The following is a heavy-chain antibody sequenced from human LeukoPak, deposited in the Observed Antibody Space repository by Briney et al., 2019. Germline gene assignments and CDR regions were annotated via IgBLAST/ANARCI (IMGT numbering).Heavy chain of an antibody. CDR2: MNPNSGNT. CDR1: GYTFTSYG. V-gene: IGHV1-8*03. J-gene: IGHJ3*02. Sequence: GASVKVSCKASGYTFTSYGISWVRQAPGQGLEWMGWMNPNSGNTGYAQKFQGRVTITRNTSISTAYMELSSLRSEDTAVYYCARVESEQQLGGGAFDIWGQGTMVTVSP. D-gene: IGHD6-13*01. CDR3: ARVESEQQLGGGAFDI.